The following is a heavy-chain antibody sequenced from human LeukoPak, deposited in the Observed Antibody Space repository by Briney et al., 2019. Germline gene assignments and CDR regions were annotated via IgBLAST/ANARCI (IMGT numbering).Heavy chain of an antibody. CDR2: ISGSGAST. D-gene: IGHD1-26*01. CDR1: VFTFTNCA. J-gene: IGHJ5*01. Sequence: LAGGSLRLSCAASVFTFTNCAMPWVRQAPGKGLEWVSSISGSGASTYYADSVRGRFTISRDNSKNTVYLQMNGLSVEDTALYYCAKDQSRVGASDPVDSWGQGTQVTVSS. CDR3: AKDQSRVGASDPVDS. V-gene: IGHV3-23*01.